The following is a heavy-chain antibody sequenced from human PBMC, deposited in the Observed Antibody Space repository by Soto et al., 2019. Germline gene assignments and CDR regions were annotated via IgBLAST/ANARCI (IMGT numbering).Heavy chain of an antibody. CDR1: GYTFTSYG. CDR2: ISAYNGNT. J-gene: IGHJ3*02. Sequence: ASVKVSCKASGYTFTSYGISWVRQAPGQGLEWMGWISAYNGNTNYAQKLQGRVTMTTDTSTSTAYMELRSLRSDDTAVYYCARDSLLYDFWSGFDAFDIWGQGTMVTVSS. V-gene: IGHV1-18*01. CDR3: ARDSLLYDFWSGFDAFDI. D-gene: IGHD3-3*01.